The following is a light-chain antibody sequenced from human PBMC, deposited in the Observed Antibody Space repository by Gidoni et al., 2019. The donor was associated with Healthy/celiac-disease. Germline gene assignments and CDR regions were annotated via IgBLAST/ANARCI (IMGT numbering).Light chain of an antibody. Sequence: QSVLTQPPSASGTPGQRATISCSGSSSNIGSNYVYWYQQLPGTAPKLLIDRNNQRPSGVPDRFSGSKSGTSASLAISGLRSEDVAEYYCAAWDDNLSGWVFGGGTKLTVL. CDR2: RNN. CDR3: AAWDDNLSGWV. V-gene: IGLV1-47*01. J-gene: IGLJ3*02. CDR1: SSNIGSNY.